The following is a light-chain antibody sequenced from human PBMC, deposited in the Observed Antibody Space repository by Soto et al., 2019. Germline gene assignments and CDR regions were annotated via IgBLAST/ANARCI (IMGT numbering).Light chain of an antibody. J-gene: IGKJ4*01. CDR3: QQFSSSPLT. Sequence: EFVLTQSPGTLSLSPGERATLSCRATQTVRNNYLAWYQQKPGQAPRLLIYDASSRATGIPDRFSGGGAGTDCTRTISRLEPEDFAVDYCQQFSSSPLTFGGGTKVDIK. CDR1: QTVRNNY. V-gene: IGKV3-20*01. CDR2: DAS.